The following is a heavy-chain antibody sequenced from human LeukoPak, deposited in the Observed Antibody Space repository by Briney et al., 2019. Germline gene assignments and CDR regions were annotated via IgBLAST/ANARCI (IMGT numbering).Heavy chain of an antibody. CDR3: ARGFAARSFVGY. Sequence: GRSLRLSCAASGFTFSSYGMHWVRQAPGKGLEWVAVIWYDGSNKYYADSVKGRFTISRDNSKNTLYLQVNSLRAEDTAVYYCARGFAARSFVGYWGQGTLVTVSS. CDR2: IWYDGSNK. CDR1: GFTFSSYG. J-gene: IGHJ4*02. V-gene: IGHV3-33*01. D-gene: IGHD6-6*01.